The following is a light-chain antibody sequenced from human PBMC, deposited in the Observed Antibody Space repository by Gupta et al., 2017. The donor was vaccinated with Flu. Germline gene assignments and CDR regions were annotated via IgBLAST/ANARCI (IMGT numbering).Light chain of an antibody. CDR1: SGHSSYA. Sequence: HLVLPHPPPPPPPLGAPVKLTCTLSSGHSSYAIAWHQQQPEKGPRYLMELNSDGGHIKGDGIPDRFSGSSSGTECYLTISSLQSEDEADYYCQTWGTGYWVFGGGTKLTVL. CDR2: LNSDGGH. J-gene: IGLJ3*02. V-gene: IGLV4-69*02. CDR3: QTWGTGYWV.